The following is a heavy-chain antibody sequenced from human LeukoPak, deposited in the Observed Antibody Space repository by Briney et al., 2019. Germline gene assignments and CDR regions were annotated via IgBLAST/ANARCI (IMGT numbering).Heavy chain of an antibody. D-gene: IGHD6-13*01. V-gene: IGHV5-51*01. CDR1: GYKLTNNW. CDR3: VRFGLTSSLDH. CDR2: IYPGYSDA. Sequence: GESRKISCKISGYKLTNNWIGWVRQVPGKGLEWMGLIYPGYSDAKYSPSFQGQVTLSVDASISTAYLQLSGLRASDTAIYYCVRFGLTSSLDHWGQGTLVTVSS. J-gene: IGHJ5*02.